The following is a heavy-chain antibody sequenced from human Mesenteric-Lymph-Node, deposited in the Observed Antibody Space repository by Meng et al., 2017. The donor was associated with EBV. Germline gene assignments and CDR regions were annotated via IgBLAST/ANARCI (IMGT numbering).Heavy chain of an antibody. CDR1: SDSISSTSYH. D-gene: IGHD3-10*01. J-gene: IGHJ4*02. CDR3: GEQYGSSIDY. CDR2: IYCSGTT. V-gene: IGHV4-39*01. Sequence: QRALQESGPGLVRPSGTLSLTCHVSSDSISSTSYHWGVSRHPPGEGLEWIGVIYCSGTTYFKPPMGSLVRFAVDTNKKQFPLRLTAVAAADAAVYYWGEQYGSSIDYWGQGTLVTVSS.